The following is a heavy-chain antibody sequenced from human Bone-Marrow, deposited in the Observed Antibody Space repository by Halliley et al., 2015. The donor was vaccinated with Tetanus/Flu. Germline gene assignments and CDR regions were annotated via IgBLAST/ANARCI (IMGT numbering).Heavy chain of an antibody. J-gene: IGHJ6*02. Sequence: LDWLSYISTTGGTIYDADSVRGRFTISRDNAKNSLFLQMNSLRAEDTAIYYCARVIPGYSRGVDVWGQGTTVTVSS. CDR3: ARVIPGYSRGVDV. V-gene: IGHV3-48*03. CDR2: ISTTGGTI. D-gene: IGHD5-18*01.